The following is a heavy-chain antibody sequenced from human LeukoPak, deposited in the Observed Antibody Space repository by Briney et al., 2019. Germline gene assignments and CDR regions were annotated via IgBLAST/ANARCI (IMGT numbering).Heavy chain of an antibody. CDR2: ISSRSTYI. D-gene: IGHD1-26*01. Sequence: PGGSLRLSCAASGFTFSSYSMNWVRQTPGKGLEWVSSISSRSTYIYYADSVKGRFTISRDNAKNSLYLQMNSLRAEDTAVYYCARDLKGSLDFDYWGQGTLVTVSS. J-gene: IGHJ4*02. V-gene: IGHV3-21*01. CDR3: ARDLKGSLDFDY. CDR1: GFTFSSYS.